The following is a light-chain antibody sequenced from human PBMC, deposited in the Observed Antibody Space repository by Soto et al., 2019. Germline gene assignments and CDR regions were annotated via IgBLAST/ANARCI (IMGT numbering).Light chain of an antibody. CDR1: QSISSW. Sequence: DIQMTQSPSTLSASVGDRVTITCRASQSISSWLGWYQQKPGKAPKLLIYDASSLESGVPSRFSGSGSGTEFTITISSLQPDDFATYYCQQYNSYSPWTFGQGTKVEIK. V-gene: IGKV1-5*01. CDR2: DAS. J-gene: IGKJ1*01. CDR3: QQYNSYSPWT.